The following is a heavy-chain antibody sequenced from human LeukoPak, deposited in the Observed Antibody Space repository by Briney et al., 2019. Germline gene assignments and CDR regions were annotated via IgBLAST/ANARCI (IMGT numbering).Heavy chain of an antibody. CDR3: ATVRYHVVVPAADAFDI. CDR1: GYTLTELS. V-gene: IGHV1-24*01. Sequence: GASVKVSCKVSGYTLTELSMHWVRQAPGKGLEWMGGFDPEDGETIYAQKFQGRVTMTEDTSTDTACMELSSLRSEDTAVYYCATVRYHVVVPAADAFDIWGQGTMVTVSS. CDR2: FDPEDGET. J-gene: IGHJ3*02. D-gene: IGHD2-2*01.